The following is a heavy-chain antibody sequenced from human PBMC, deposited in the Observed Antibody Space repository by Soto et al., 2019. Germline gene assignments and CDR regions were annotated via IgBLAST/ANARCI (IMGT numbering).Heavy chain of an antibody. Sequence: GGSLRLSCAASGFAFSSYAMHWVRQAPGKGLEWVAVISYDGSNKYYADSVKGRFTISRDNSKNTLYLQMNSLRAEDTAVYYCARDPGVAVAGRDYYFDYCGQGTLVTVS. J-gene: IGHJ4*02. CDR2: ISYDGSNK. CDR3: ARDPGVAVAGRDYYFDY. CDR1: GFAFSSYA. V-gene: IGHV3-30-3*01. D-gene: IGHD6-19*01.